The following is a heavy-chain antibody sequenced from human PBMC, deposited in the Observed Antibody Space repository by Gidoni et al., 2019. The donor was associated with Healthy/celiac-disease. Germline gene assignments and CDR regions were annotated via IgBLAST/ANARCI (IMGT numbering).Heavy chain of an antibody. Sequence: QVQLVQSGAEVKKPGASVKVSCKASGYTFTSYAMHWVRQAPGQRLEWMGWINAGNGNTKYSQKFQGRVPLTRDTSASTAYMELSSLRSEDTAVYYCARGLTSRGAFDIWGQGTMVTVSS. V-gene: IGHV1-3*01. J-gene: IGHJ3*02. CDR1: GYTFTSYA. CDR2: INAGNGNT. CDR3: ARGLTSRGAFDI.